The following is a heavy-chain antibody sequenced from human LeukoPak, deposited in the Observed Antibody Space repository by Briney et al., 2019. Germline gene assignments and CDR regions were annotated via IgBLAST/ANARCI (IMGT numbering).Heavy chain of an antibody. Sequence: SETLSLTCAVYGGSFSGYYWSWIRQPPGKGLEWIEEINHTGSTNYNPSLKSRVTISVDTSKNQFSLKLSSVTAADTAVYYCAGGGDYVWFDPWGQGTLVTVSS. CDR1: GGSFSGYY. V-gene: IGHV4-34*01. CDR2: INHTGST. CDR3: AGGGDYVWFDP. J-gene: IGHJ5*02. D-gene: IGHD4-17*01.